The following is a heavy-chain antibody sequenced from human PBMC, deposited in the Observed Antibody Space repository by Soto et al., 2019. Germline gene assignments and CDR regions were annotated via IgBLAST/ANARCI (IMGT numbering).Heavy chain of an antibody. V-gene: IGHV3-21*01. J-gene: IGHJ4*01. CDR1: GFTFSSYS. CDR3: TRDWQNCGGDCPVVN. CDR2: ISSSSSYI. Sequence: GGSLRLSCAASGFTFSSYSMNWVRQAPGKGLEWVSSISSSSSYIYYADSVKGRFTISRDNAKNSLYLQMNSLRAEDTAVYYCTRDWQNCGGDCPVVNWGHGTLVTVSS. D-gene: IGHD2-21*02.